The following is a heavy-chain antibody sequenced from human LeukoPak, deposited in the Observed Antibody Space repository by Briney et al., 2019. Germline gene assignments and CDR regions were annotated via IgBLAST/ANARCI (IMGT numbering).Heavy chain of an antibody. CDR2: ISWNSGSI. Sequence: GGSLRLSCAASGFTFSSYAMSWVRQAPGKGLEWVSGISWNSGSIGYADSVKGRFTISRDNAKNSLYLQMNSLRAEDTALYYCAKGGYSYENWFDPWGQGTLVTVSS. D-gene: IGHD5-18*01. CDR3: AKGGYSYENWFDP. CDR1: GFTFSSYA. J-gene: IGHJ5*02. V-gene: IGHV3-9*01.